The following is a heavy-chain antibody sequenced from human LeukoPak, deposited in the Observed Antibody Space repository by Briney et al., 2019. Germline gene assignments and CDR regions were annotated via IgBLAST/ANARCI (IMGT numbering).Heavy chain of an antibody. CDR3: ARLAPAGYFDY. CDR1: GGSISSSSYY. J-gene: IGHJ4*02. CDR2: IYYSGST. Sequence: SETLSLTCTVSGGSISSSSYYWGWLRQPPGKGLEWIGSIYYSGSTYYNPSLKSRVTISVDTSKNQFSLKLSSVTAADTAVYYCARLAPAGYFDYWGQGTLVTVSS. V-gene: IGHV4-39*07. D-gene: IGHD3-10*01.